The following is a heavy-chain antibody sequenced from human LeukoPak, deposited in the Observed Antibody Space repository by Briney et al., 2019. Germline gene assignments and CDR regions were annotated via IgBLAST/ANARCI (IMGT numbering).Heavy chain of an antibody. V-gene: IGHV1-2*06. CDR3: ARTVAGDNDAFDI. D-gene: IGHD6-19*01. CDR1: GYTFTGYY. CDR2: INPNSGGT. Sequence: ASVKVSCKASGYTFTGYYMHWVRQAPGQGLEWMGRINPNSGGTNYAQKFQGRVTMTRDTSISTAYMELSRLRSDDTAVYYSARTVAGDNDAFDIWGQGTMVTVSS. J-gene: IGHJ3*02.